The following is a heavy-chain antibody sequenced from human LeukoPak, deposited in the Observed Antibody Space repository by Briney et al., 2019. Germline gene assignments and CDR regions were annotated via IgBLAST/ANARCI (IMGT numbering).Heavy chain of an antibody. CDR1: GGSISSYY. Sequence: SETLSLTCTVSGGSISSYYWSWIRQPPGKGLEWIGYIYYSGSTNYNPSLKSRVTISVDTSKNQFSLKLSSVTAADTAVYYCARAKATAGTSWFDPWGQGTLVTVSS. J-gene: IGHJ5*02. CDR3: ARAKATAGTSWFDP. D-gene: IGHD6-13*01. V-gene: IGHV4-59*01. CDR2: IYYSGST.